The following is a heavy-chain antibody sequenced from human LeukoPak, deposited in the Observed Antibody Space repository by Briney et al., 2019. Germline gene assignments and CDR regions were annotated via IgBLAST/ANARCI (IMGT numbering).Heavy chain of an antibody. CDR3: ARMGLLSRNYYYYMDV. CDR2: INTYNGNT. CDR1: AYTFTNFG. D-gene: IGHD1-14*01. Sequence: ASVKVSCKTSAYTFTNFGITWMRQAPGQGLEWMGWINTYNGNTNYAPKLQGRVSMTTDTSTSTAYMELSSLRSEDTAVYYCARMGLLSRNYYYYMDVWGKGTTVTVSS. V-gene: IGHV1-18*01. J-gene: IGHJ6*03.